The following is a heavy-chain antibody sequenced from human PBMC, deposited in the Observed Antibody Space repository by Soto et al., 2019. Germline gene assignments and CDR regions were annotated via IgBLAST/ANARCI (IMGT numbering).Heavy chain of an antibody. V-gene: IGHV3-48*03. J-gene: IGHJ4*02. Sequence: GGSLRLSCVGSGFTVSSYEMNWVRQAPGKGLEWVSNIRSSGRSINYADSVKGRFTISRDNAKNSLYLQMNSLRAEDTAVYYCTRVRDSNDYWGQGTLVTVSS. CDR1: GFTVSSYE. CDR2: IRSSGRSI. D-gene: IGHD3-22*01. CDR3: TRVRDSNDY.